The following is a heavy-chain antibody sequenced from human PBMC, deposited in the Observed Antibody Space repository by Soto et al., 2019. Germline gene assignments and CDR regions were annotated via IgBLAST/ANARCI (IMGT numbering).Heavy chain of an antibody. CDR2: IYHSGST. V-gene: IGHV4-4*02. J-gene: IGHJ4*02. CDR1: GGSISSNNW. Sequence: SETLSLTCAVSGGSISSNNWWSWVRPPPGKGLEWIGEIYHSGSTNYNPSLESRVTILVDKSKNQFSLNLRSVTAADTAVYYCARRTDYYASSGTFDYWGQGTLVTVSS. D-gene: IGHD3-22*01. CDR3: ARRTDYYASSGTFDY.